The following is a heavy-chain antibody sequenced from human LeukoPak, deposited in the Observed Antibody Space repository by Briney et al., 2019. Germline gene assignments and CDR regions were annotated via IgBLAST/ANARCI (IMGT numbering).Heavy chain of an antibody. J-gene: IGHJ6*02. D-gene: IGHD5-24*01. V-gene: IGHV3-33*01. CDR3: ARRWHQAEPYYYYGMDA. CDR1: GFTFSSYG. Sequence: GGSLRLSCAASGFTFSSYGMHWVCQAPGKGLEWVAVIWYDGSNKYYADSVKGRFTISRDNSKNTLYLQMNSLRAEDTAVYYCARRWHQAEPYYYYGMDAWGQGTTVTVSS. CDR2: IWYDGSNK.